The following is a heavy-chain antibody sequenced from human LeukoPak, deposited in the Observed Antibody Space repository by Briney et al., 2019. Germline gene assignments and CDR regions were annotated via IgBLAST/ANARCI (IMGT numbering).Heavy chain of an antibody. CDR2: ISPDGSGK. CDR3: ARGYDSNLDYYYYMDV. J-gene: IGHJ6*03. V-gene: IGHV3-30*03. Sequence: GRSLGLSCVISGFTFSMYGMHWVRQAPGKGLEWVAVISPDGSGKNYVDSVEGRFTISRDNPKNTLYVQMNSLRAEDTAVYFCARGYDSNLDYYYYMDVWGKGTTVTVSS. D-gene: IGHD3-16*01. CDR1: GFTFSMYG.